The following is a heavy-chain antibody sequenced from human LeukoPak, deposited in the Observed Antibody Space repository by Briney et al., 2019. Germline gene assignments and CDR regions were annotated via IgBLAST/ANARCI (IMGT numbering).Heavy chain of an antibody. J-gene: IGHJ6*02. V-gene: IGHV1-46*01. CDR3: AREAWYYYGMDV. CDR1: GYTFTSYY. Sequence: ASVNVSCTASGYTFTSYYMHWVRQAPGQGLEWMGIINPSDGSTSYAQKFQGRVTMTRDTSTSTVYMELSSLRSEHTAVYYCAREAWYYYGMDVWGQGTTVTVSS. CDR2: INPSDGST.